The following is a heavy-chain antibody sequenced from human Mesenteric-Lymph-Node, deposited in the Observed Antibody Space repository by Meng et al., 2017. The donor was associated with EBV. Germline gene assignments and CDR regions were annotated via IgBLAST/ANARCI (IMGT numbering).Heavy chain of an antibody. J-gene: IGHJ5*02. D-gene: IGHD4-17*01. Sequence: QLQLQESGPGLVKPSETLSLTCTVSGGSVMSGSHYWSWIRQPPGKRLEWIGYIFYSGNTNYNPSLKSRVTISVDTSKNQFSLKLSSVTAADTAVYYCARGTTVTRGDWFDPWGQGTLVTVSS. CDR1: GGSVMSGSHY. CDR2: IFYSGNT. V-gene: IGHV4-61*01. CDR3: ARGTTVTRGDWFDP.